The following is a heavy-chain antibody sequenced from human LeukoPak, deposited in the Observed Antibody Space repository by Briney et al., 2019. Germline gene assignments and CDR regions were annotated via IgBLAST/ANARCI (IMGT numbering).Heavy chain of an antibody. Sequence: GGLRLSCAASGFTFSSYAMSWVRQAPGKGLEWVSAFSGSGGSTYYADSVKGRFTISRDNSKNTLYLQMNSLRAEDTAVYYCAKGKYDSSGYYPFDYWGQGTLVTVSS. CDR3: AKGKYDSSGYYPFDY. D-gene: IGHD3-22*01. V-gene: IGHV3-23*01. CDR2: FSGSGGST. CDR1: GFTFSSYA. J-gene: IGHJ4*02.